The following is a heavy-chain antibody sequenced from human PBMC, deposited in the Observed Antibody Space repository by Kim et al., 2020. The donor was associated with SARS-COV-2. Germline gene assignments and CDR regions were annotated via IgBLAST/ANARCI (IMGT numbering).Heavy chain of an antibody. J-gene: IGHJ4*01. D-gene: IGHD1-7*01. CDR1: GDSVSSNSST. CDR3: ARGTTTYFDY. Sequence: QTLSLTCALSGDSVSSNSSTWNWIRQSPSRGLEWLGRTYYRSKWYNDYAISVKSRITINSDTSKNQFSLQLNSVTPEDTAVYYCARGTTTYFDYWGHGTLVTVSS. CDR2: TYYRSKWYN. V-gene: IGHV6-1*01.